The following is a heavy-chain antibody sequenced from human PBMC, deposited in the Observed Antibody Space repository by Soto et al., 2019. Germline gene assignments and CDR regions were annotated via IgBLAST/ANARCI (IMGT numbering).Heavy chain of an antibody. Sequence: GESLKISCKGSGYSFTSYWIGWVRQMPGKGLEWMGIIYPGDSDTRYSPSFQGQVTISADKSISTAYLQWSSLKASDTAMYYCARPRVGGVTQGLLIDYWGQGTLVTVSS. CDR1: GYSFTSYW. V-gene: IGHV5-51*01. J-gene: IGHJ4*02. CDR3: ARPRVGGVTQGLLIDY. D-gene: IGHD3-16*01. CDR2: IYPGDSDT.